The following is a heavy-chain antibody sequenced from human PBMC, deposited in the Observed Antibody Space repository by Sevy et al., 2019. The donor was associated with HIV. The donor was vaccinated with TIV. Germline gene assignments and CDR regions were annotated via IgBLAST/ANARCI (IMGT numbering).Heavy chain of an antibody. V-gene: IGHV4-34*01. CDR1: GGSFSGYY. CDR3: AVGAKLSR. Sequence: SETLSLTCAVYGGSFSGYYWSWIRQPPGKGLEWIGEINHSGSTNYNPSLKSRVTISVDTSKNQFSLKLSSVTAADTAVYYCAVGAKLSRWGQGTLVTVSS. J-gene: IGHJ4*02. D-gene: IGHD1-26*01. CDR2: INHSGST.